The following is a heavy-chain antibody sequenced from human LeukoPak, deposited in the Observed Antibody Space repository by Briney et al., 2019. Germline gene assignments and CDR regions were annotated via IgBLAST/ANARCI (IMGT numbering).Heavy chain of an antibody. CDR1: GFTFSTYD. D-gene: IGHD2-21*01. V-gene: IGHV3-30-3*01. Sequence: GRSLRLSCAASGFTFSTYDFHWVRQSPGKGLEWVTFISYDGTIKHYADSVKGRFTISRDNSKNTLYLEINSLRAEDTAVYYCAIFFSAFDYWGQGTLVTVSS. CDR3: AIFFSAFDY. CDR2: ISYDGTIK. J-gene: IGHJ4*02.